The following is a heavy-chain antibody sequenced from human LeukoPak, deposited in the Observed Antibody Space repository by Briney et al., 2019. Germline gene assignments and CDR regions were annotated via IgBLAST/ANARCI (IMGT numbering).Heavy chain of an antibody. Sequence: GASVKVSCKASGYTFTSHAINWVRQAPGQGLEWMGWINTNTGNPTYAQGFTGRFVFSLDTSVSTAYLQISSLNTEDTAVYYCARGRVWGPHNWFDPWGQGTLVTVSS. D-gene: IGHD3-16*01. CDR3: ARGRVWGPHNWFDP. CDR1: GYTFTSHA. J-gene: IGHJ5*02. V-gene: IGHV7-4-1*02. CDR2: INTNTGNP.